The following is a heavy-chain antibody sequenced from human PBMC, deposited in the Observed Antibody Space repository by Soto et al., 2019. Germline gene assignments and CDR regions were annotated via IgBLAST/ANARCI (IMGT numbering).Heavy chain of an antibody. CDR2: IWHDGSNQ. Sequence: QVQLVESGGGVVQPGRSLRLSCAASGFTFRSYGMQWVRRAPGKGLEWVAVIWHDGSNQYYADSVKGRFTISRDNSNNILYLQLNSLRAEDTAVYYCARERGQIDYWGQGIQVTVSS. J-gene: IGHJ4*02. CDR3: ARERGQIDY. CDR1: GFTFRSYG. V-gene: IGHV3-33*01.